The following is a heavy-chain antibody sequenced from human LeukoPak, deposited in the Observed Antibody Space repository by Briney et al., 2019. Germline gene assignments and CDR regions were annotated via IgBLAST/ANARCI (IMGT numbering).Heavy chain of an antibody. CDR3: AEDQYCSSTSCLDY. CDR2: ISYDGSNK. Sequence: GRSLRLSCAASGLTFTSYGMHWVRQAPGKGLEWVAVISYDGSNKYYADSVKGRFTISRDNSKNTLYLQMNSLRAEDTAVYYCAEDQYCSSTSCLDYWGQGTLVTVSS. D-gene: IGHD2-2*01. CDR1: GLTFTSYG. J-gene: IGHJ4*02. V-gene: IGHV3-30*18.